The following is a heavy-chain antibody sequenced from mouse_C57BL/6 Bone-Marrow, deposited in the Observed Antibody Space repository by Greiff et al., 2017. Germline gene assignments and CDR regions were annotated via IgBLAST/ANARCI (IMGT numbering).Heavy chain of an antibody. J-gene: IGHJ1*03. V-gene: IGHV1-55*01. Sequence: QVQLQQPGAELVKPGASVKMSCKASGYTFTSYWITWVKQRPGQGLEWIGDIYPGSGSTNYNEKFKSKATLTVDTSSSTAYLPLISLTSEDSAVYYCAGLRYGSSYWYFGVWGTGTTVTVSS. CDR2: IYPGSGST. CDR1: GYTFTSYW. D-gene: IGHD1-1*01. CDR3: AGLRYGSSYWYFGV.